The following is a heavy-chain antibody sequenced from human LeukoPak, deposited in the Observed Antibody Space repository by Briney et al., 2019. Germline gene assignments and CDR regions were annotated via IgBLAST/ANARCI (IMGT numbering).Heavy chain of an antibody. CDR1: GGSISSSY. Sequence: SETLSLTCTVSGGSISSSYWSWIRHPPGKGLEWIGYIYYSGSTNYNPSLESRVTISVDTSKNQFSLKLSSVTAADTAVYYCTRVLKWFGELRFDYWGQGTLVTVSS. CDR3: TRVLKWFGELRFDY. J-gene: IGHJ4*02. V-gene: IGHV4-59*01. CDR2: IYYSGST. D-gene: IGHD3-10*01.